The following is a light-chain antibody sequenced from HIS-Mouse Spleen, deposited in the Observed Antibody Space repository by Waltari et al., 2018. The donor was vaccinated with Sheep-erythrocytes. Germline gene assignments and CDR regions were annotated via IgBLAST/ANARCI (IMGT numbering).Light chain of an antibody. CDR2: EGS. CDR3: CSYAGSSTPWV. CDR1: SSDVGSYNL. V-gene: IGLV2-23*01. Sequence: QSALTQPASVSGSPGQSITISCTGTSSDVGSYNLVSWYQQHPGKAPKLMIYEGSKRPSWVSNRFSGSKSGNTASRTISGLQAEDEADYYCCSYAGSSTPWVFGGGTKLTVL. J-gene: IGLJ3*02.